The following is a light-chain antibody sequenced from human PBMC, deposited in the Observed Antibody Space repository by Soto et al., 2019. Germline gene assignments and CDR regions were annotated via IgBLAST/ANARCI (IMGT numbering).Light chain of an antibody. V-gene: IGKV3-20*01. J-gene: IGKJ2*01. Sequence: EIVLTQSPGTLSLSPGERATLSCRASQSVANSYLAWHEQKPGQAPRLVIYATSKRASGIPDRFSGSGSGTDFTLTISKLEPEDFAVYYCQQYGDSPYTFGQGTKLEIK. CDR1: QSVANSY. CDR3: QQYGDSPYT. CDR2: ATS.